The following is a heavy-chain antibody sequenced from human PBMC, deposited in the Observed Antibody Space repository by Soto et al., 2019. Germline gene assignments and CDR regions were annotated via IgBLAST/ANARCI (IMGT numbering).Heavy chain of an antibody. CDR3: ASSNIAADDLYNYGMDV. Sequence: PSETLSLTCTVAGGSLSSYYWSWIRQPPGKGLEWIGYIYYSGSTNYNPSLKSRVTISVDTSKNQFSLKLSSVTAADTAVYYCASSNIAADDLYNYGMDVRALGTALTVSS. J-gene: IGHJ6*02. CDR2: IYYSGST. D-gene: IGHD6-6*01. V-gene: IGHV4-59*01. CDR1: GGSLSSYY.